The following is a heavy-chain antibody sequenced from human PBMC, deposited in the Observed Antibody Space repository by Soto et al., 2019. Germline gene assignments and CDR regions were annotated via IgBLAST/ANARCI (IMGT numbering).Heavy chain of an antibody. CDR2: VNDSGST. CDR1: GGSFTGNY. D-gene: IGHD1-26*01. Sequence: SETLSPTCAVYGGSFTGNYRSWIRQPPGKGLEWIGEVNDSGSTNFNPSLKSRFTISVDTSKKQFTLKLTSVTAADTAVYYCATDSDTSYFGMDVWGHGTTVTVSS. V-gene: IGHV4-34*01. J-gene: IGHJ6*02. CDR3: ATDSDTSYFGMDV.